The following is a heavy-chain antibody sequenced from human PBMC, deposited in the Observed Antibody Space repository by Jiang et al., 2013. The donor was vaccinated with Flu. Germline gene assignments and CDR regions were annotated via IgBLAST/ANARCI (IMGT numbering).Heavy chain of an antibody. Sequence: GGLVKPGGSLRLSCAASGFTFSNAWMNWVRQAPGKGWSGSAVLKDKTDGGTTDYAAPVKGRFTISRDDSKNTLYLQMNSLKTEDTAVYYCTTGSLDILSGEGIYYYYGMDVWGQGTTVTVSS. CDR1: GFTFSNAW. D-gene: IGHD3-9*01. J-gene: IGHJ6*02. CDR3: TTGSLDILSGEGIYYYYGMDV. V-gene: IGHV3-15*07. CDR2: LKDKTDGGTT.